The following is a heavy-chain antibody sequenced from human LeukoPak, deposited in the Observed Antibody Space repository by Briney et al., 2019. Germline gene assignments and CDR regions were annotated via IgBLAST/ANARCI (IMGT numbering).Heavy chain of an antibody. D-gene: IGHD3-3*01. Sequence: PGGSLRLSCAASGFTFTSYSMHWVRQTPGEGLEWVSSINTDGRYKLYADSVKGRFTISRDDAKNSLYLQMNSQRVEDTALYYCARGDDFWGDRDAFDIWGQGTMVTVSS. J-gene: IGHJ3*02. CDR3: ARGDDFWGDRDAFDI. V-gene: IGHV3-21*01. CDR2: INTDGRYK. CDR1: GFTFTSYS.